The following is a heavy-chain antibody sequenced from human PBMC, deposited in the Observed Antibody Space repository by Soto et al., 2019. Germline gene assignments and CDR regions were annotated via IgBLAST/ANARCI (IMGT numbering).Heavy chain of an antibody. CDR3: ARRARPDFYYMDV. CDR2: ISGSGGST. V-gene: IGHV3-23*01. CDR1: GFTFSSYA. J-gene: IGHJ6*03. Sequence: GGSLRLSCAAYGFTFSSYAMSWVRQAPGKGLEWVSAISGSGGSTYYADSVKGRFTISRDNSKNTLYLQMSSLRPEDTAVYYCARRARPDFYYMDVWGKGTTVTVSS. D-gene: IGHD6-6*01.